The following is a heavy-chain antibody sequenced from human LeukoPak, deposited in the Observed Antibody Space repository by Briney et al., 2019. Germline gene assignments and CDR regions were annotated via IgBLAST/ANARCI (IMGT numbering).Heavy chain of an antibody. CDR1: RFTFSNYA. V-gene: IGHV3-23*01. Sequence: GGSLRLSCAASRFTFSNYAMGWVRQAPGKGLEWVSAISGSGGSTYYADSVKGRFTISRDNSKNTLYLQMNSLRAEDTAVYYCAREYRTSPYYDILTGPPTPLDYWGQGTLVTVSS. CDR3: AREYRTSPYYDILTGPPTPLDY. CDR2: ISGSGGST. J-gene: IGHJ4*02. D-gene: IGHD3-9*01.